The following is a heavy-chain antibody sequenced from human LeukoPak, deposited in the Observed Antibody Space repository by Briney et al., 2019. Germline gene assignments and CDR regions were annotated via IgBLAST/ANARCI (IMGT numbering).Heavy chain of an antibody. CDR2: ISYTGST. D-gene: IGHD1-26*01. J-gene: IGHJ4*02. CDR3: AKSGGYGLIDY. CDR1: GGSISNISYS. Sequence: SETLSLTCTVSGGSISNISYSWGWIRQPPGKGLEWIGSISYTGSTYYNPSLKSRVTISIDTSKNQFSLKLNSVTAADTAMYYCAKSGGYGLIDYWGQGTLVTVSS. V-gene: IGHV4-39*01.